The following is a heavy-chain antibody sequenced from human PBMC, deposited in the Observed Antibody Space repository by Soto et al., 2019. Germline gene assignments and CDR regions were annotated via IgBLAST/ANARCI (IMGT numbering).Heavy chain of an antibody. V-gene: IGHV3-9*01. J-gene: IGHJ4*02. CDR3: AKDRSASSSFFDY. CDR2: ISWNSGTI. Sequence: HPGGSLRLSXAASGFTFDDYAMNWVRQAPGKGLEWVSGISWNSGTITYADSVKGRFTISRDNAKNSLFLQMNSLRAEDTALYFCAKDRSASSSFFDYWGLGTLVTVSS. CDR1: GFTFDDYA. D-gene: IGHD2-2*01.